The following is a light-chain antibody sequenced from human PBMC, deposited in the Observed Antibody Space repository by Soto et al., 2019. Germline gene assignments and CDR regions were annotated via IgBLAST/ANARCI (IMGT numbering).Light chain of an antibody. CDR3: QHYNSYSET. CDR1: QSISSW. Sequence: DIQMTQSPSTLPASVGDRVTITCRASQSISSWLAWYQQKPGKAPKVLIYKASTLKSGVPSRFSGSGSGTEFTITISSLQPDDLETYYCQHYNSYSETFGQGTKVDI. J-gene: IGKJ1*01. V-gene: IGKV1-5*03. CDR2: KAS.